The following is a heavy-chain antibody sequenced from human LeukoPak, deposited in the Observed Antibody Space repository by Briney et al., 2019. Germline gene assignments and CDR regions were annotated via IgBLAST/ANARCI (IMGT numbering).Heavy chain of an antibody. Sequence: PGGSLRLSCAAPGFTFSSYGMHWVRQAPGKGLEWVAVIWYDGSNKYYADSVKGRFTISRGNSKNTLYLQMNSLRAEDTAVYYCAKDLAGYDLTFPIFDYWGQGTLVTVSS. V-gene: IGHV3-33*06. D-gene: IGHD5-12*01. CDR1: GFTFSSYG. J-gene: IGHJ4*02. CDR2: IWYDGSNK. CDR3: AKDLAGYDLTFPIFDY.